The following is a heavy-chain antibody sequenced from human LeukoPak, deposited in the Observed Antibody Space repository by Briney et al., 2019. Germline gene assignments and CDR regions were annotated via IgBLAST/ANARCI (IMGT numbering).Heavy chain of an antibody. CDR1: GGSISSYY. V-gene: IGHV4-59*08. D-gene: IGHD5-24*01. J-gene: IGHJ5*02. CDR3: ARVEEESWFDP. Sequence: SETLSLTCTVSGGSISSYYWSWLRQPPGKGLEWIGYIYYSGSTNYNPSLKSRVTISVDTSKNQFSLKLSSVTAADTAVYYCARVEEESWFDPWGQGTLVTVSS. CDR2: IYYSGST.